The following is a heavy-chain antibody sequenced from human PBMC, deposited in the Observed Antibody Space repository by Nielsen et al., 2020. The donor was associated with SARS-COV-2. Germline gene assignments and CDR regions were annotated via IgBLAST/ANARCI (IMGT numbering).Heavy chain of an antibody. J-gene: IGHJ3*02. CDR2: IYSGGST. CDR3: ATLYNWNVKDAFDI. CDR1: GSTVSSNY. Sequence: GESLKISCAASGSTVSSNYMSWVRQAPGKGLEWVSVIYSGGSTYYADSVKGRFTISRDNSKNTLYLQMNSLRAEDTAVYYCATLYNWNVKDAFDIWGQGTMVTVSS. V-gene: IGHV3-66*01. D-gene: IGHD1-20*01.